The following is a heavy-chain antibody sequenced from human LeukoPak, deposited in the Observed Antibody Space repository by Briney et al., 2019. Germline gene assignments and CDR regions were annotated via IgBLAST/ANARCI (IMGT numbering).Heavy chain of an antibody. CDR1: GGSISTYY. D-gene: IGHD3-10*01. J-gene: IGHJ6*03. CDR3: AKSLRDLFSSYYYYYMDV. Sequence: SETLSLTCTVSGGSISTYYWSWIRQPPGKGPEWIGYIYYSGSTNYNPSLKSRVTISVDTSKNQFSLKLSSVTAADTAVYYCAKSLRDLFSSYYYYYMDVWGKGTTVTVSS. CDR2: IYYSGST. V-gene: IGHV4-59*01.